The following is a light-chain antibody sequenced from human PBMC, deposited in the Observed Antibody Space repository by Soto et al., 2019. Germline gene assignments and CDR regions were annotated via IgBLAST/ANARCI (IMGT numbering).Light chain of an antibody. CDR3: QQYGTYSGT. Sequence: DIQMTQSPSSLFASVGDRVTITCRAIQIINTWLAWYQQRPGKAPKLLIYRASNLVNRVPSRFSGSGSGTEFTLTISSLQPDDFSTYYCQQYGTYSGTFGPGTKVDL. CDR2: RAS. J-gene: IGKJ3*01. CDR1: QIINTW. V-gene: IGKV1-5*03.